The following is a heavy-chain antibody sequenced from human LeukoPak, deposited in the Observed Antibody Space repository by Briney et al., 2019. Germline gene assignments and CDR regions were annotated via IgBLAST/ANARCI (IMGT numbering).Heavy chain of an antibody. D-gene: IGHD2-8*01. CDR2: IYYSGST. V-gene: IGHV4-59*01. CDR3: ARNAGDY. CDR1: GGSISSYY. Sequence: SETLSLACTVSGGSISSYYWSWIRQPPGEGLEWIGYIYYSGSTNYNPSLKSRVTISVDTSKNQFSLRLTSVTAADTAVYYCARNAGDYWGQGTLVTVSS. J-gene: IGHJ4*02.